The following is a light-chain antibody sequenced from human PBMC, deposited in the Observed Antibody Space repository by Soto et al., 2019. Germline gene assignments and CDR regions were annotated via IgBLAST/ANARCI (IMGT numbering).Light chain of an antibody. J-gene: IGKJ1*01. V-gene: IGKV1-5*03. CDR3: QQYNSYSAT. CDR2: KAS. Sequence: DIQMTQSPSTLSASVGDRVTITCRASQSISVWLAWYQQNAGKAPNRLIYKASRLESGVPSRLSGSGSETEVALSISGLQPGDSATYYCQQYNSYSATFGQGPKV. CDR1: QSISVW.